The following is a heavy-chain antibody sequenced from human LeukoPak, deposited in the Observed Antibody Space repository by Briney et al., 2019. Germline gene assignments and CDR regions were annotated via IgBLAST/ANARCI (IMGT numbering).Heavy chain of an antibody. D-gene: IGHD6-13*01. V-gene: IGHV3-7*03. CDR2: IKQDGSEK. CDR3: AKDSRYIAAAGTPAFDY. Sequence: PGGSLRLSCAASGFTFSSYWMSWVRQAPGKGLEWVAKIKQDGSEKYYVDSVKGRFTISRDNAKNSLYLQMNSLRAEDTAVYYCAKDSRYIAAAGTPAFDYWGQGTLVTVSS. CDR1: GFTFSSYW. J-gene: IGHJ4*02.